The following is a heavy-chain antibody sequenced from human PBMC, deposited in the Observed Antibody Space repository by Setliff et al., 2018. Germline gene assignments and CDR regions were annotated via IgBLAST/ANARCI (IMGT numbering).Heavy chain of an antibody. D-gene: IGHD2-2*01. CDR2: ISPYNGHT. CDR1: GYLLTSYG. Sequence: ASVKVSCKTSGYLLTSYGLTWVRQAPGQGLEWMGWISPYNGHTNSAQKLQGRVTMTTDTSTTTAYLELRSLTSDDTAVYYCSRLVRYCTTTSCQGASGAELWGQGTLVTVSS. V-gene: IGHV1-18*01. J-gene: IGHJ4*02. CDR3: SRLVRYCTTTSCQGASGAEL.